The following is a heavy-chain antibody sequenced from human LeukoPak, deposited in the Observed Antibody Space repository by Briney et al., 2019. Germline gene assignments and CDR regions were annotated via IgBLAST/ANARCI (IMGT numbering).Heavy chain of an antibody. J-gene: IGHJ4*02. CDR1: SDSISSGGHS. D-gene: IGHD3-22*01. CDR3: ARGDSSGYYRYFDY. V-gene: IGHV4-30-2*01. Sequence: SETLSLTCAVSSDSISSGGHSWSRIRQPPGKGLEWIGYIYHSGSTYYNPSLKSRVTISVDRSKNQFSLKLSSVTAADTAVYYCARGDSSGYYRYFDYWGQGILVTVSS. CDR2: IYHSGST.